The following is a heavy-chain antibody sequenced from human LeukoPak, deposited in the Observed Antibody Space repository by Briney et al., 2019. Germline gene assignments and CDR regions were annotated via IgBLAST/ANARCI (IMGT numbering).Heavy chain of an antibody. J-gene: IGHJ6*02. D-gene: IGHD3-22*01. CDR1: GFTVSSNY. CDR2: IYSGGST. Sequence: GGSLRLSCAASGFTVSSNYMSWVRQAPGKGLEWVSVIYSGGSTYYADSVKGRFTISRDNSKNTLYLQMNSLRAEDTAVYYCARDYYDSSGYYYYGMDVWGQGPRSPSP. V-gene: IGHV3-66*01. CDR3: ARDYYDSSGYYYYGMDV.